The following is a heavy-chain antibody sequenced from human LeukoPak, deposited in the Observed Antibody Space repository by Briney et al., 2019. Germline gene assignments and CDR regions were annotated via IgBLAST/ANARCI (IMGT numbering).Heavy chain of an antibody. CDR2: INGDGAST. V-gene: IGHV3-43*02. CDR3: AKDTSSSWNYFDY. J-gene: IGHJ4*02. CDR1: EFTFDDYA. Sequence: GGSLRLSCAASEFTFDDYAMHWVRQPPGKGLEWVSLINGDGASTYYADSVKGRFTISRDNSKNSLYLQMNSLRTEDIALYYCAKDTSSSWNYFDYWGQGILVTVSS. D-gene: IGHD6-13*01.